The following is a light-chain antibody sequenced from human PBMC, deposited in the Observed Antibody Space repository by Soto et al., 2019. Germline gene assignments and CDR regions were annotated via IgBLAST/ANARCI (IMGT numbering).Light chain of an antibody. V-gene: IGKV3-11*01. Sequence: EVVLTQSPVTLSLSPGERATLSCRASQSFRGLLAWYQQKPGQAPRLLIYDAYNRATGIPPRFSGSGSGTDFTLTISSLEPDDSATYYCQQYSSGWTFGQGTKVEIK. CDR1: QSFRGL. CDR2: DAY. J-gene: IGKJ1*01. CDR3: QQYSSGWT.